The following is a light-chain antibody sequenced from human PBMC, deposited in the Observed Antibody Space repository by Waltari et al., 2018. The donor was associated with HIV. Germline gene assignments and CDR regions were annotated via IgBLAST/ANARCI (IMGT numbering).Light chain of an antibody. J-gene: IGLJ3*02. CDR1: NIGSKD. CDR3: QVWESSTDVV. V-gene: IGLV3-9*01. Sequence: SYELTQPLSVSVALGQTARITCGGNNIGSKDVFWYRQRPGQAPMLVIYGEINRPSGIPERYSGSKSLNAATLTIPGAQAGDEADYYCQVWESSTDVVFGGGTKLTVL. CDR2: GEI.